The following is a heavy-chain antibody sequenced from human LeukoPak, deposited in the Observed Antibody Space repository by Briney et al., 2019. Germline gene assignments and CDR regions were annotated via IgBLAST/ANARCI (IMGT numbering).Heavy chain of an antibody. D-gene: IGHD3-22*01. CDR3: AKDPTYYYDSSGYNEYFQH. CDR1: GFTFSSYA. J-gene: IGHJ1*01. Sequence: PGGSLRLYCAASGFTFSSYAMSWVRQAPGKGLEWVSAISGSGGSTYYADSVKGRFTISKDNSKNTLYLQMNSLRAEDTAVYYCAKDPTYYYDSSGYNEYFQHWGQGTLVTVSS. V-gene: IGHV3-23*01. CDR2: ISGSGGST.